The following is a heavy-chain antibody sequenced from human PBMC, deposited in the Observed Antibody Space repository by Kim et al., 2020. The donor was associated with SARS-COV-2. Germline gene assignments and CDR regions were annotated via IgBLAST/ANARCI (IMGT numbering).Heavy chain of an antibody. J-gene: IGHJ4*02. Sequence: ASVKVSCKASGYTFTSYGISWVRQAPGQGLEWMGWISAYNGNTNYAQKVQGRVTMTTDTSTRTAYLELRSLRSDDTAVYYCARACKLLWFGELLPQSYYFDYWGQGTLVTVSS. CDR1: GYTFTSYG. CDR2: ISAYNGNT. D-gene: IGHD3-10*01. CDR3: ARACKLLWFGELLPQSYYFDY. V-gene: IGHV1-18*01.